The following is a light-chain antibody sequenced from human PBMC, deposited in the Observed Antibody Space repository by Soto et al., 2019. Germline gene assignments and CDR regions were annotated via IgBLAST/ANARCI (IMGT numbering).Light chain of an antibody. CDR2: WAS. J-gene: IGKJ1*01. CDR3: QQYYTTPWT. CDR1: QSVLYSSNNKNY. V-gene: IGKV4-1*01. Sequence: DIVMTQSPDSLAVSLGERATINCKSSQSVLYSSNNKNYLAWYQQKPGQPPKALIYWASTRESGVPDRFSGSWSGTDFTLTTSSLQAEDVAVYYCQQYYTTPWTFGQGTKVEIK.